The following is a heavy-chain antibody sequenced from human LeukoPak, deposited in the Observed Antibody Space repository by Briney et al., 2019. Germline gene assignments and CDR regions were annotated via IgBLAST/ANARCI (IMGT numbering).Heavy chain of an antibody. CDR3: ARLGRSSSGWIKDY. D-gene: IGHD6-19*01. CDR2: INSDGSST. V-gene: IGHV3-74*01. Sequence: GGCLRLSCAASGFSFSSYWMHWVRQAPGKGLVWVSRINSDGSSTSYADSVKGRFTISRDNAKNTLYLQMNSLRAEDTAVYYCARLGRSSSGWIKDYWGQGTLVTVSS. CDR1: GFSFSSYW. J-gene: IGHJ4*02.